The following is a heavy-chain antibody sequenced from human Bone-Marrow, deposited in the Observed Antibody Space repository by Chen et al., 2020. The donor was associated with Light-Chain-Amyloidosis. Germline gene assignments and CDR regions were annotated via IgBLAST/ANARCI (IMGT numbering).Heavy chain of an antibody. CDR2: IYPDDSDT. CDR3: ARRRDGYNFDY. Sequence: GYTFPNYWIGWVRQMPGKGLEWMGVIYPDDSDTRYSPSFEGQVTISADKSITTAYLQWRSLKASDTAMYYCARRRDGYNFDYWGQGTLVTVSS. J-gene: IGHJ4*02. D-gene: IGHD5-12*01. CDR1: GYTFPNYW. V-gene: IGHV5-51*01.